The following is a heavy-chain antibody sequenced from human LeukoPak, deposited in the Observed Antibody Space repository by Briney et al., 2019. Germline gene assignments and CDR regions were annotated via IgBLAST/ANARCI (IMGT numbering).Heavy chain of an antibody. D-gene: IGHD5-18*01. Sequence: GGSLRLSCAASGFTFSNYWMSWVRQAPGKGLEWVASIDQYGRAKYYVDSVRGRFTFSRDNTKNSLHLQMNSLRAEDTAVYYCARADSYGSILDYWGQETRVIDSS. CDR3: ARADSYGSILDY. J-gene: IGHJ4*02. CDR2: IDQYGRAK. V-gene: IGHV3-7*04. CDR1: GFTFSNYW.